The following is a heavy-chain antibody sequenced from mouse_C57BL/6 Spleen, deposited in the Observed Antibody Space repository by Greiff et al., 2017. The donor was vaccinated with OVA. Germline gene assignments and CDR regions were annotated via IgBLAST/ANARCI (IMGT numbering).Heavy chain of an antibody. Sequence: EVMLVESGGGLVKPGGTLKLSCAASGFTFSSYAMSWVRQNPEKRLEWVATISDGGSYTYYPENVKGRFTIYRDNAKNNLYLQLSHLKSEDTAMYYCAIDGPATVVNWYFDVWGTGTTVTVSS. CDR3: AIDGPATVVNWYFDV. D-gene: IGHD1-1*01. J-gene: IGHJ1*03. CDR1: GFTFSSYA. V-gene: IGHV5-4*01. CDR2: ISDGGSYT.